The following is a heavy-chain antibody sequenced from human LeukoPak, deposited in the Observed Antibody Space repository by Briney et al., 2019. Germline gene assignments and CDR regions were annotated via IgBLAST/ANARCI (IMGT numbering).Heavy chain of an antibody. CDR3: SGSFLGPDLTVVTPADY. Sequence: PGGSLRLSCAASGFTFSSYWMSWVRQTPGKGLEWVSYISSSSSTIYYADSVKGRFTISRDNAKNSLYLQMNSLRAEDTAVYYCSGSFLGPDLTVVTPADYWGQGTLVTVSS. CDR2: ISSSSSTI. J-gene: IGHJ4*02. V-gene: IGHV3-48*04. CDR1: GFTFSSYW. D-gene: IGHD4-23*01.